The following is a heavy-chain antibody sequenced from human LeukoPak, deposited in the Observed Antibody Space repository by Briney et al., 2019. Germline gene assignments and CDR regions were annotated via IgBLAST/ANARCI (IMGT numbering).Heavy chain of an antibody. J-gene: IGHJ4*02. Sequence: GGSLRLSCTVSGFPFTRFYMSWIRQAPGKGLEWISYIGLSGSPLDYADSVRGRFTISRDNAKNSLYLDMNSLRAEDTAVYYCARKDFSSGSFSYWGQGTLVTVS. CDR3: ARKDFSSGSFSY. CDR2: IGLSGSPL. D-gene: IGHD3-22*01. V-gene: IGHV3-11*04. CDR1: GFPFTRFY.